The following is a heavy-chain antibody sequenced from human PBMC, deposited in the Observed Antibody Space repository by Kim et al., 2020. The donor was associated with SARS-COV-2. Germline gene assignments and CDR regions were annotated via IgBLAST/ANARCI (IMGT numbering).Heavy chain of an antibody. V-gene: IGHV3-53*01. J-gene: IGHJ4*02. D-gene: IGHD3-16*01. CDR3: ARDRGGTGAVFDY. Sequence: ADSVKGRFTTSRDTSKNTRYLQMNSRRVEDTAVYFCARDRGGTGAVFDYWGEGTLVTVSS.